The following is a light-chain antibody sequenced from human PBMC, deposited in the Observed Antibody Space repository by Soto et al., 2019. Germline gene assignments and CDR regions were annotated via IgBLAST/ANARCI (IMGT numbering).Light chain of an antibody. CDR1: NSNIGADYG. CDR3: QSYDSSLTALV. CDR2: DNT. J-gene: IGLJ2*01. V-gene: IGLV1-40*01. Sequence: QSVLTQPPSVTGAPGQRVTISCTGSNSNIGADYGVHWYQQFPETAPKLLIYDNTNRPSGVPDRFSGSKSGTSASLAITGLQAEDEADYYCQSYDSSLTALVFGGGTKLTVL.